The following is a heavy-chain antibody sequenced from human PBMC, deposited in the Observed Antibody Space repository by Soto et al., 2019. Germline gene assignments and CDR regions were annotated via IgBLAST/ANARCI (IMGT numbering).Heavy chain of an antibody. Sequence: PSETLSLTCTVSGDSIGTTHSYWAWIRQSPGKGLEWIGNIHYSGSTYYMPSLRSRVTMSVDTSKNQFSLKLSSVTAADTAVYYCAREKGYISGPKNFDYWGQGTLVTVSS. J-gene: IGHJ4*02. V-gene: IGHV4-39*07. CDR3: AREKGYISGPKNFDY. CDR2: IHYSGST. CDR1: GDSIGTTHSY. D-gene: IGHD5-12*01.